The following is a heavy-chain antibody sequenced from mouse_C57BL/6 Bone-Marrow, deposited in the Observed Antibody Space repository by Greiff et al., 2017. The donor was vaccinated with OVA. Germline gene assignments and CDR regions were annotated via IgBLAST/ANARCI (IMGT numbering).Heavy chain of an antibody. J-gene: IGHJ4*01. CDR2: IYPRSGNT. D-gene: IGHD3-3*01. CDR1: GYTFTSYG. CDR3: ARGRDEGYYAMDY. Sequence: QVQLQQSGAELARPGASVKLSCKASGYTFTSYGISWVKQRTGQGLEWIGEIYPRSGNTYYNEKFKGKATLTADKSSSTAYMELRSLTSEDSAVYFWARGRDEGYYAMDYWGQGTSVTVSS. V-gene: IGHV1-81*01.